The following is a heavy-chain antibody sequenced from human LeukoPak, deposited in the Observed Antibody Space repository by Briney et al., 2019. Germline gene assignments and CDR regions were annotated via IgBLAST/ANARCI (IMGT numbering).Heavy chain of an antibody. J-gene: IGHJ4*02. D-gene: IGHD4-17*01. V-gene: IGHV4-39*01. Sequence: SETLSLTCTVSGGSISSGGYYWSWIRQHPGKGLEWIGSIYYSGSTYFNPSLKSRVAISVDTSKNQFSLKLSSVTAADTAVYYCARRPDYGDYFFDYWGQGTLVTVSS. CDR3: ARRPDYGDYFFDY. CDR1: GGSISSGGYY. CDR2: IYYSGST.